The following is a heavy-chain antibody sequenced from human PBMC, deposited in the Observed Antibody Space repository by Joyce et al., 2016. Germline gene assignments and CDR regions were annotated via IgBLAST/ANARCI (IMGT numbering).Heavy chain of an antibody. CDR3: AKGPRIAARPNYYYYGMDV. D-gene: IGHD6-6*01. Sequence: TASGFTFTNYAMSWVRQAPGRGLEWVSSISRSGGTTHYADSVKGRFTISRDNSKNTLNLQVNSLRAEDTAIYYCAKGPRIAARPNYYYYGMDVWGQGTTVTVSS. CDR2: ISRSGGTT. V-gene: IGHV3-23*01. J-gene: IGHJ6*02. CDR1: GFTFTNYA.